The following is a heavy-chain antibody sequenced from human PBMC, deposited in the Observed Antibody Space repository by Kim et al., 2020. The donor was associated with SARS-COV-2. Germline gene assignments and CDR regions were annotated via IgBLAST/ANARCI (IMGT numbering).Heavy chain of an antibody. V-gene: IGHV3-33*01. CDR1: GFTFSNYA. CDR3: ARDKEYSSGWYNYFDY. D-gene: IGHD6-19*01. Sequence: GGSLRLSCAASGFTFSNYALHWVRQPPGKGLEWVAVIWYDGSNKYYADSVKGRFTISRDNSKNTLYLQMNSLRAEDTAVYYCARDKEYSSGWYNYFDY. CDR2: IWYDGSNK. J-gene: IGHJ4*01.